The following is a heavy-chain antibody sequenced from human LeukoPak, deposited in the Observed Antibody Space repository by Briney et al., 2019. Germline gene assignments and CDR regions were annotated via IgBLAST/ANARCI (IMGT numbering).Heavy chain of an antibody. V-gene: IGHV1-18*01. CDR2: ISGYNGNT. CDR1: GYTFTDYG. J-gene: IGHJ4*02. D-gene: IGHD2-15*01. Sequence: GASVKVSCKASGYTFTDYGITWVRQAPGQGLEWMGWISGYNGNTNYVQSFQGRVNMTADRSTSTAYMELRRLTSDDTAIYYCATDIHPGLGSGASCCFDSWGQGTLVTVSS. CDR3: ATDIHPGLGSGASCCFDS.